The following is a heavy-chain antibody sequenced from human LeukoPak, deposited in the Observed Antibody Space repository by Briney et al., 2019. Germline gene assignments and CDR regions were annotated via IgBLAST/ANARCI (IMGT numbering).Heavy chain of an antibody. CDR1: GGSISSSSYY. J-gene: IGHJ4*02. CDR3: ARQIGYSSGWSRNSNQKGADY. Sequence: PSETLSLTCTVSGGSISSSSYYWGWIRQPPGKGLEWIGSIYYSGSTYYNPSLKSRVTISVDTSKNQFSLKLSSATAADTAVYYCARQIGYSSGWSRNSNQKGADYWGQGTLVTVSS. V-gene: IGHV4-39*01. CDR2: IYYSGST. D-gene: IGHD6-19*01.